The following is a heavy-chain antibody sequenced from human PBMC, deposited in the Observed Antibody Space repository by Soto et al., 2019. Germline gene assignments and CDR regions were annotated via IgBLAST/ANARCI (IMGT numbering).Heavy chain of an antibody. CDR3: ARESDILTGYYQYYFDY. CDR1: GFTFSSYS. CDR2: ISSSSSYI. J-gene: IGHJ4*02. Sequence: GGSLRLSCAASGFTFSSYSMNWVRQAPGKGLEWVSSISSSSSYIYYADSVKGRFTISRDNAKNSLYLQMNSLRAEDTAVYYTARESDILTGYYQYYFDYWGQGTLVTVSS. V-gene: IGHV3-21*01. D-gene: IGHD3-9*01.